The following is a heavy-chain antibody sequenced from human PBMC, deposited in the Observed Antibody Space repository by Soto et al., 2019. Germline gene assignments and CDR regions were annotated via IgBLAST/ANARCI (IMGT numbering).Heavy chain of an antibody. V-gene: IGHV5-51*01. CDR3: ARLDCSGGSCLDYYYYGMDV. Sequence: PGESLKISCKGSGYSFTNYWIGWVRQIPWKGLEWMGIIYPGDSDTVYSPSFQGQVTISADKSISTAYLQWSSLKASDTAMYYCARLDCSGGSCLDYYYYGMDVWGQGTTVTVSS. CDR1: GYSFTNYW. J-gene: IGHJ6*02. D-gene: IGHD2-15*01. CDR2: IYPGDSDT.